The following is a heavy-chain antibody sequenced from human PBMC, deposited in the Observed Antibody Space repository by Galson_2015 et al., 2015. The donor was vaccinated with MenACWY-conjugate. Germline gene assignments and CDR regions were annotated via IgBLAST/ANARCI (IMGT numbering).Heavy chain of an antibody. J-gene: IGHJ3*02. D-gene: IGHD3-10*01. CDR1: GFSLTTSGMC. Sequence: PALVKPTPTLTLTCTFSGFSLTTSGMCVSWIRQPPGKALEWLARIDWDNDKYYNRSLKTRLTISKDTSKNQVVLTMTNMDPVDTATYYCARKKMVRGSNDAFDIWGQGTMVTVSS. V-gene: IGHV2-70*11. CDR2: IDWDNDK. CDR3: ARKKMVRGSNDAFDI.